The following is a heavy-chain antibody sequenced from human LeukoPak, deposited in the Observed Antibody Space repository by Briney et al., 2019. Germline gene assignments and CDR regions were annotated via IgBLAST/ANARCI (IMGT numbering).Heavy chain of an antibody. CDR1: GYTFTSYD. Sequence: AAVKVSCKASGYTFTSYDINWVRQATGQGLEWMGWMNPNNGNTGYAQKFQGRVTMTRSTSISTAYMELSSLRSEDTAVYYCARLASSSWPLYYYYGMDVWGQGTTVTVSS. CDR2: MNPNNGNT. CDR3: ARLASSSWPLYYYYGMDV. V-gene: IGHV1-8*01. D-gene: IGHD6-13*01. J-gene: IGHJ6*02.